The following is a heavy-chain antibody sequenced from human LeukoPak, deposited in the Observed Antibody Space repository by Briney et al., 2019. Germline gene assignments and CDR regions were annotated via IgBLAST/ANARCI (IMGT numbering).Heavy chain of an antibody. CDR2: MSGSGST. CDR3: AKDLGSSSWYYFDY. CDR1: GFTFSNYA. V-gene: IGHV3-23*01. Sequence: PGGSLRLSCAASGFTFSNYAVSWVRQAPGKGLEWVSAMSGSGSTYYADSVKGRFTISRDNSKNTLYLQMNSLRAEDTAVYYCAKDLGSSSWYYFDYWGQGTLVTVSS. J-gene: IGHJ4*02. D-gene: IGHD6-13*01.